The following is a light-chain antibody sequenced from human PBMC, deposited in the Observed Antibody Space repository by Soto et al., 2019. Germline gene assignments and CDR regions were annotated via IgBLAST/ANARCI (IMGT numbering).Light chain of an antibody. Sequence: EIRLTQSPGTMSLSPGERATLSCRTSQSVSSSYLTWYQQKPGQAPRLLIYDASSLSTGIPYRFSGSGSGTDFTLTISRLQPEDFAVYYCQQYCSSPFTFGPGTKVDIK. CDR2: DAS. V-gene: IGKV3-20*01. CDR3: QQYCSSPFT. J-gene: IGKJ3*01. CDR1: QSVSSSY.